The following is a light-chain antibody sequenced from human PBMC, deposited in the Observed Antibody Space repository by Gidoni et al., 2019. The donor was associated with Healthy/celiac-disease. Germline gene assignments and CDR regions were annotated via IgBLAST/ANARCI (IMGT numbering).Light chain of an antibody. CDR1: QSVSSSY. Sequence: EIVLTQSPGTLSLSPRERATLSCRASQSVSSSYLAWYHQKPGQAPRLLIYGASSRATGIPDRFSGSGSGTDFTLTISRLEPEDFAVYYCQQYGSSRTFXQXTKVEIK. V-gene: IGKV3-20*01. CDR2: GAS. CDR3: QQYGSSRT. J-gene: IGKJ1*01.